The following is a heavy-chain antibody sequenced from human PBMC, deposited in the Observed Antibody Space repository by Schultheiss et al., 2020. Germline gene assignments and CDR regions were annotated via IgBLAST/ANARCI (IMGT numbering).Heavy chain of an antibody. D-gene: IGHD3-16*02. V-gene: IGHV1-8*01. CDR2: MNPNSGNT. J-gene: IGHJ4*02. CDR1: GYTFTSYD. Sequence: ASVKVSGKASGYTFTSYDINWVRQATGQGLEWMGWMNPNSGNTGYAQKFQGRVTMTTDTSTSTAYMELRSLRSDDTAVYYCARDYDYVWGSYHPGGYWGQGTLVTVSS. CDR3: ARDYDYVWGSYHPGGY.